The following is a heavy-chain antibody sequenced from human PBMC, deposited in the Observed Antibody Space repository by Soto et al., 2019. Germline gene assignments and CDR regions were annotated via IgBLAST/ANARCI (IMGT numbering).Heavy chain of an antibody. J-gene: IGHJ4*02. CDR2: SYSGGST. CDR1: GLTFSDYY. D-gene: IGHD5-12*01. CDR3: ARARDGYNFPYEPT. Sequence: GGSLRLSCEVSGLTFSDYYMSWIRQAPGKGLEWVSVSYSGGSTDYADSVKGRFTISRDNSKNTLYLQMNSLRADDTAVYYCARARDGYNFPYEPTWGQGTLVTVSS. V-gene: IGHV3-53*01.